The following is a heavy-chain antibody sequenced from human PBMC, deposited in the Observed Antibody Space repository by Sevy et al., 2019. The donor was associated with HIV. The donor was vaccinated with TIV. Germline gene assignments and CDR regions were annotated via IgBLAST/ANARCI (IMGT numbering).Heavy chain of an antibody. J-gene: IGHJ4*02. CDR3: AKAGDVRPFDF. CDR1: GFSFTAYA. Sequence: GGSLRLSCAASGFSFTAYAIHWVRQAPGKGLEWLAVITYDGTNKFYADSFKGRVTVSRDNSRNTLSLQMDSLSTEYTAIYDCAKAGDVRPFDFWGLGTRVTVSS. V-gene: IGHV3-30*18. D-gene: IGHD3-16*01. CDR2: ITYDGTNK.